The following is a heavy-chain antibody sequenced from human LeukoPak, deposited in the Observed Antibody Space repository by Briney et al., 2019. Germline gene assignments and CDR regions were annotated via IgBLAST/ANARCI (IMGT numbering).Heavy chain of an antibody. CDR2: IYYSGST. CDR3: ARRVAAPGNPPFDY. D-gene: IGHD6-13*01. Sequence: PSVTLSLTCTVSGGSISSYYWSWIRQPPGKGLEWIGYIYYSGSTNYNPSLKSRVTISVDTSKKQFSLKLSSVTAADTAVYYCARRVAAPGNPPFDYWGQGTLVTVSS. V-gene: IGHV4-59*01. J-gene: IGHJ4*02. CDR1: GGSISSYY.